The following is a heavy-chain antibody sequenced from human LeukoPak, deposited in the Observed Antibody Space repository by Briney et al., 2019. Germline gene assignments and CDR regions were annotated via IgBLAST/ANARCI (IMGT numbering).Heavy chain of an antibody. CDR1: GYTFTSYG. CDR2: INPNSGGT. J-gene: IGHJ4*02. D-gene: IGHD3-22*01. Sequence: ASVKVSCKASGYTFTSYGISWVRQAPGQGLEWMGWINPNSGGTNCAQKFQGRVTMTRDTSISTAYMELSRLRSDDTAVYYCARDTYDSSGYWFDYWGQGTLVTVSS. CDR3: ARDTYDSSGYWFDY. V-gene: IGHV1-2*02.